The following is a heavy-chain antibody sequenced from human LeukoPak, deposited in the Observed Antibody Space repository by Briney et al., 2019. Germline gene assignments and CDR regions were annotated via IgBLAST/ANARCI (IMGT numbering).Heavy chain of an antibody. CDR2: INPNSGGT. D-gene: IGHD3-9*01. J-gene: IGHJ4*02. CDR3: ARAPSEYYDILTGYYGFSYFFDY. V-gene: IGHV1-2*02. CDR1: GYTFTGYY. Sequence: GASVKVSCKASGYTFTGYYMHWVRQAPGQGLEWMGWINPNSGGTNYAQKFQGRVTMTRDTSISTAYMELSRLRSDDTAVYYCARAPSEYYDILTGYYGFSYFFDYWGQGTLVTVAS.